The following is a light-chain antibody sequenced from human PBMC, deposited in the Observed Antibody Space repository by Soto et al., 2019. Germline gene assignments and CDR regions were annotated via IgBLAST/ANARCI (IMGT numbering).Light chain of an antibody. V-gene: IGLV4-69*01. CDR2: VNSDGSH. CDR1: SGHSSYT. CDR3: QTWGAGIRV. Sequence: QLVLTQSPSASASLGASVRLTCTLSSGHSSYTIAWHQQQPEKGPRYLMKVNSDGSHIKGDGIPDRFSGSSSGAERHLTISSLQSEDEADYYCQTWGAGIRVFGGVTKVTVL. J-gene: IGLJ2*01.